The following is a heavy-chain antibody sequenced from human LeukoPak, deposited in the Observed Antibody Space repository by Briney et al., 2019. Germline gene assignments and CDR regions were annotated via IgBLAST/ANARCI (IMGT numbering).Heavy chain of an antibody. V-gene: IGHV4-59*01. CDR3: ARATSGYYFDF. J-gene: IGHJ4*02. CDR1: GGSIGSYY. CDR2: VSYSGST. D-gene: IGHD3-22*01. Sequence: SETLSLTCTVSGGSIGSYYWNWIRQPPGKGLEWIGYVSYSGSTNYNPSLKSRVTMSVDRSKNQFSLKLSSVTAADTAVYFCARATSGYYFDFWDQGTLVTVSS.